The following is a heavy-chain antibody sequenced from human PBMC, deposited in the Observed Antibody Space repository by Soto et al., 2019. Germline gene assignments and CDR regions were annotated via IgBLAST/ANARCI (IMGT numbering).Heavy chain of an antibody. V-gene: IGHV4-30-2*01. Sequence: SETLSLTCAVSGGSISSGGYSWSWIRQPPGKGLEWIRYIYHSGSTYYNPSLKSRVTISVDRSKNQFSLKLSSVTAADTAVYYCARVPDRWGQGTLVTVSS. CDR3: ARVPDR. J-gene: IGHJ5*02. CDR1: GGSISSGGYS. D-gene: IGHD2-2*01. CDR2: IYHSGST.